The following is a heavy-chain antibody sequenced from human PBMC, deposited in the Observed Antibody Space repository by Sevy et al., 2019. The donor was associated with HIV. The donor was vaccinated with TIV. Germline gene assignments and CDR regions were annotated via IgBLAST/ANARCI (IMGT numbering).Heavy chain of an antibody. CDR3: ARDGEEGGWLPGYCSGGSYSNNYYYYMDV. J-gene: IGHJ6*03. Sequence: GGSLRLSCAASGFTFSDYYMSWIRQAPGKGLEWVSYISSSSSYTNYAHSVKGRFTISRDNAKNSLYLQMNSLRAEDTAVYSCARDGEEGGWLPGYCSGGSYSNNYYYYMDVWGKGTTVTVSS. V-gene: IGHV3-11*06. CDR1: GFTFSDYY. CDR2: ISSSSSYT. D-gene: IGHD2-15*01.